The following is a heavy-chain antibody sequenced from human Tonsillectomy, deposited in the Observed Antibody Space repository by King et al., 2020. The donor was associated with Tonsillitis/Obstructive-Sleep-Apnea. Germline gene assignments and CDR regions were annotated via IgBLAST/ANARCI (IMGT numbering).Heavy chain of an antibody. Sequence: VQLVESGGGLVKPGGSLRLSCAASGFTFSSYSMNWVRQAPGKGLEWVSSISSSSTSIYYADSVKGRFTISRDNAKNSLYLQMHSLRAEDTALYYCARDTANIVATIALNYWGQGTLVTVSS. CDR2: ISSSSTSI. V-gene: IGHV3-21*01. D-gene: IGHD5-12*01. J-gene: IGHJ4*02. CDR1: GFTFSSYS. CDR3: ARDTANIVATIALNY.